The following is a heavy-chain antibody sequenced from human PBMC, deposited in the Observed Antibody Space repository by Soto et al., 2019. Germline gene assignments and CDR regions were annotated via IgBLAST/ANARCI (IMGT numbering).Heavy chain of an antibody. CDR2: IIPLFQTA. V-gene: IGHV1-69*01. Sequence: QVQLVQSGAEVKKPGSSVTVSCKASGGTFGNFTISWVRQAPGQGLEWMGGIIPLFQTANYALKFQGRVKITADESTTTAYMELNSLRSEDTAVYYCARWSHWNPLYYSGMDVWGQGTTVIVSS. CDR1: GGTFGNFT. CDR3: ARWSHWNPLYYSGMDV. J-gene: IGHJ6*02. D-gene: IGHD1-1*01.